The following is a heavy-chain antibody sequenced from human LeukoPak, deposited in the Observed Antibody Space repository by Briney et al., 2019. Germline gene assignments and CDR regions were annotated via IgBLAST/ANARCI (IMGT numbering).Heavy chain of an antibody. V-gene: IGHV3-48*03. J-gene: IGHJ6*03. Sequence: GGSLRLSCAASGFTFSSYAMSWLRQAPGKGLEWVSYISSSGSTKYYADSVKGRFTISRDNAKNSLYLQMNSLRAEDTAVYYCARDQRYGENYYYYYMDVWGKGTTVTVSS. CDR2: ISSSGSTK. CDR3: ARDQRYGENYYYYYMDV. D-gene: IGHD4-17*01. CDR1: GFTFSSYA.